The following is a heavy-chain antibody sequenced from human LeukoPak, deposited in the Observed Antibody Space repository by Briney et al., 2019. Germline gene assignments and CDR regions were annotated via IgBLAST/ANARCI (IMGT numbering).Heavy chain of an antibody. Sequence: ASVKVSCKASGYTFTSYDINWVRQATGQGLEWMGWISAYNGNTKYAQKLQGRVTMTTDTSTSTAYMELRSLRSDDTAVYYCARGRTTVTTQRYFDLWGRGTLVTVSS. V-gene: IGHV1-18*01. CDR3: ARGRTTVTTQRYFDL. CDR1: GYTFTSYD. J-gene: IGHJ2*01. D-gene: IGHD4-11*01. CDR2: ISAYNGNT.